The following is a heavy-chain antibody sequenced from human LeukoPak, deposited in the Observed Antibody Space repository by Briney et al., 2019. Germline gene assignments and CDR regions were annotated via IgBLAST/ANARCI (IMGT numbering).Heavy chain of an antibody. D-gene: IGHD6-13*01. CDR1: GFTFSSYS. CDR2: ISSSSSYI. Sequence: GGSLRLSCAASGFTFSSYSTNWVRQAPGKGLEWVSSISSSSSYIYYADSVKGRFTISRDNAKNSLYLQMNSLRAEDTAVYYCARDGQSSSWYSQGSWFDPWGQGTLVTVSS. CDR3: ARDGQSSSWYSQGSWFDP. J-gene: IGHJ5*02. V-gene: IGHV3-21*01.